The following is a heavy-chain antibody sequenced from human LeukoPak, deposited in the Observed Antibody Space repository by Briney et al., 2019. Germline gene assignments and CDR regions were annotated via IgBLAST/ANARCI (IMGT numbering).Heavy chain of an antibody. Sequence: SETLSLTCAVYGGSFSGYYWSWIRQPPGKGLEWIGEIYHSGSTNYNPSLKSRVTISVDKSKNQFSLKLSSVTAADTAVYYCARAIFGVARNWGQGTLVTVSS. CDR2: IYHSGST. CDR3: ARAIFGVARN. D-gene: IGHD3-3*01. V-gene: IGHV4-34*01. CDR1: GGSFSGYY. J-gene: IGHJ4*02.